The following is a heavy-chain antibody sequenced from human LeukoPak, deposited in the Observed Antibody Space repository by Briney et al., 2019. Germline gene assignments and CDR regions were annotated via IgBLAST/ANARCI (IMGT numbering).Heavy chain of an antibody. V-gene: IGHV3-30*02. CDR2: IRYDGSNK. Sequence: PGGSLRLSCVGSQFTFSSYGMHWVRQAPGKGLAWVAFIRYDGSNKYYADSVKGRFTISRDNSKNTLFLQMDSLRVEDTAVYYCAKDQPYKWRDSDILTGYYDYWGQGILVTVSS. CDR3: AKDQPYKWRDSDILTGYYDY. D-gene: IGHD3-9*01. CDR1: QFTFSSYG. J-gene: IGHJ4*02.